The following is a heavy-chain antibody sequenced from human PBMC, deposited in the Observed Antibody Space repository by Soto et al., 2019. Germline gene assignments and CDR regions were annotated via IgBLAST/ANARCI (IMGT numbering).Heavy chain of an antibody. D-gene: IGHD3-3*01. V-gene: IGHV1-2*04. J-gene: IGHJ6*02. CDR3: ARDLAIFGDRDRYYYYGMDV. CDR1: GYTFTGYY. CDR2: INPNSGGT. Sequence: ASVKVSCKASGYTFTGYYMHWVRQAPGQGLEWMGWINPNSGGTNYAQKFQGWVTMTRDTSISTAYMELSRLRSDDTAVYYCARDLAIFGDRDRYYYYGMDVWGQGTTVTVSS.